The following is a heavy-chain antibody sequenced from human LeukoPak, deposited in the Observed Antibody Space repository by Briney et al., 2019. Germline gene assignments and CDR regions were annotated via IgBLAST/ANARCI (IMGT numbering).Heavy chain of an antibody. CDR1: GGSLTDYY. CDR3: ASRKLGNDY. J-gene: IGHJ4*02. D-gene: IGHD7-27*01. CDR2: IYYTGT. Sequence: SETLSLTCTVSGGSLTDYYWSWIRQSPGKGLEWIGYIYYTGTSYNPSLKSRVTISPDTSKNQFSLKLISVTAADTAVYYCASRKLGNDYWGQGTLVTVSS. V-gene: IGHV4-59*01.